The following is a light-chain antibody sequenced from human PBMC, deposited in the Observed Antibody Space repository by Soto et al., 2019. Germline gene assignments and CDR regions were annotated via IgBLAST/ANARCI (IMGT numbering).Light chain of an antibody. CDR3: QQHGSSPIT. CDR1: QSVRSSS. Sequence: EIVLTQTPGTLSLSPGERATLSCRASQSVRSSSLAWYQQKPGQAPRLLIYGASSCATGIPDIFSCSGSGTDFTLTISGLEPEDFAVYYCQQHGSSPITFGQGTRLEIK. V-gene: IGKV3-20*01. J-gene: IGKJ5*01. CDR2: GAS.